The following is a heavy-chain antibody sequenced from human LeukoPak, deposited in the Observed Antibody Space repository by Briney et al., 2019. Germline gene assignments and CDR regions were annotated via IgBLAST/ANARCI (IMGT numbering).Heavy chain of an antibody. V-gene: IGHV3-53*01. CDR1: GFTVSSNY. D-gene: IGHD6-19*01. CDR2: IYSGGST. J-gene: IGHJ4*02. Sequence: GGSLRLSCAASGFTVSSNYMSWVRQAPGKGLEWVSVIYSGGSTYSADSVKGRFTISRDNSKNTLYLQMNSLRAEDTAVYYCGTGYSSGWSSYYFDYWGQGTLVTVSS. CDR3: GTGYSSGWSSYYFDY.